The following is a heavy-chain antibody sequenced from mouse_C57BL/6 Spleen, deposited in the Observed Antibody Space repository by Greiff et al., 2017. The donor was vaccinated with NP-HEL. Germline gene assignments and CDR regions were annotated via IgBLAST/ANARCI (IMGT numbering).Heavy chain of an antibody. CDR2: ISNLAYSI. V-gene: IGHV5-15*01. D-gene: IGHD3-2*02. CDR1: GFTFSDYG. J-gene: IGHJ3*01. CDR3: ARIDSSGYGWFAY. Sequence: EVQVVESGGGLVQPGGSLKLSCAASGFTFSDYGMAWVRQAPRKGPEWVAFISNLAYSIYYADTVTGRFTISRENAKNTLYLEMSSLRSEDTAMYYCARIDSSGYGWFAYWGQGTLVTVSA.